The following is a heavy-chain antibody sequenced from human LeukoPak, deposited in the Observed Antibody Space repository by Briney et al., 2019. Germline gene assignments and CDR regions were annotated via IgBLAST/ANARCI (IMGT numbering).Heavy chain of an antibody. CDR1: GYTFTSYG. J-gene: IGHJ6*03. Sequence: ASVKVSCKASGYTFTSYGISWVRQAPGQGLEWMGWISVYNGNTNYAQKLQGRVTMTTDTSTSTAYMELRSLRSDDTAVYYCARDLAAASYMDVWGKGTTVTISS. D-gene: IGHD6-13*01. CDR2: ISVYNGNT. CDR3: ARDLAAASYMDV. V-gene: IGHV1-18*01.